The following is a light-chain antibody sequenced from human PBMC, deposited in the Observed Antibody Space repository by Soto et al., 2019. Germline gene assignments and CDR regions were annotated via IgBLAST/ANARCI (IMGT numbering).Light chain of an antibody. J-gene: IGLJ1*01. CDR1: SSDVGHYNY. CDR3: NSYTSSSTHV. V-gene: IGLV2-14*01. CDR2: EVS. Sequence: QSVLTQPASVSGSPGQSITISCTGTSSDVGHYNYVSWYQQHPGKAPKLMISEVSNRPSGVSSRFSGSKPGNTASLTISGLQADDEADYYCNSYTSSSTHVFGTGTKVTVL.